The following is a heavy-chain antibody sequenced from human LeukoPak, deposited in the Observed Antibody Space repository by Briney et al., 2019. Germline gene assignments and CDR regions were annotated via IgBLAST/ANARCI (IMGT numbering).Heavy chain of an antibody. CDR1: GYTYTNYD. D-gene: IGHD3-10*01. CDR3: ARGHYGSGNIDY. J-gene: IGHJ4*02. Sequence: GASVKVSCKASGYTYTNYDINWVRQATGKGLEWMGWMNPNSGNTGYAQKFQGRVTMTRNTSISTAYMELSSLRSEDTAVYYCARGHYGSGNIDYWGQGTLVTVSS. V-gene: IGHV1-8*01. CDR2: MNPNSGNT.